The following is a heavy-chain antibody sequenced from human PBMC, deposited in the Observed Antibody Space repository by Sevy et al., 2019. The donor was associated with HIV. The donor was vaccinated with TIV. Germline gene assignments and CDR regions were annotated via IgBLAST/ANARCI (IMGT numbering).Heavy chain of an antibody. J-gene: IGHJ5*02. CDR2: ISGSGGST. V-gene: IGHV3-23*01. CDR1: GFTFSSYA. Sequence: GGSLRLSCAASGFTFSSYAMSWFRQAPGKGLEWVSAISGSGGSTYYADSVKGRFTISRDNSKNTLYLQMNSLRAEDTAVYYCATLNIVVVPAAPTTWGQGTLVTVSS. D-gene: IGHD2-2*01. CDR3: ATLNIVVVPAAPTT.